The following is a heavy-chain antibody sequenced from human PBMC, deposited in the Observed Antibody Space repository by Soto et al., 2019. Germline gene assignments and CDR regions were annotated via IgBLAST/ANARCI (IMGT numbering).Heavy chain of an antibody. CDR1: GYSFTTYW. J-gene: IGHJ6*02. D-gene: IGHD4-4*01. CDR3: ARHEQFYYYYYGMDV. CDR2: INPGDSGI. V-gene: IGHV5-51*01. Sequence: GESLKISCKASGYSFTTYWIAWVRQMPGKGLEWRGIINPGDSGIRYSPSFQGQVTISADNSISTAYLQWSSLKASDTAMYYCARHEQFYYYYYGMDVWGQGTAVTVSS.